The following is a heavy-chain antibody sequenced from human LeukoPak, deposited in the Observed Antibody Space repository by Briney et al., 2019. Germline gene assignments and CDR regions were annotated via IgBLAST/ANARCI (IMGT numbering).Heavy chain of an antibody. CDR3: ARDKYYYDSSGYYYFDY. V-gene: IGHV4-34*01. J-gene: IGHJ4*02. D-gene: IGHD3-22*01. Sequence: SETLSLTCAVYGGSFSGYYWTWIRQPPGKGLEWIGEINHSGSTNYNPSLKSRVTISVDTSKNQFSLKLSSVTAADTAVYYCARDKYYYDSSGYYYFDYWGQGTLVTVSS. CDR1: GGSFSGYY. CDR2: INHSGST.